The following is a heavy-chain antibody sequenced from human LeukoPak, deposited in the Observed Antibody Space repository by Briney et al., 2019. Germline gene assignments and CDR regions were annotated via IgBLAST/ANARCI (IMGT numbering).Heavy chain of an antibody. CDR1: GYTFTGYY. D-gene: IGHD1-26*01. J-gene: IGHJ6*02. V-gene: IGHV1-2*02. CDR2: INPNSGGT. Sequence: GASVTVSFKASGYTFTGYYMHWVRQAPGQGGEWMGWINPNSGGTNYAQKFQGRVTMTRDTSISTAYMEQSRLRSDDTAVYYCYSGSYYVGVRPMDVWGQGTTVTVSS. CDR3: YSGSYYVGVRPMDV.